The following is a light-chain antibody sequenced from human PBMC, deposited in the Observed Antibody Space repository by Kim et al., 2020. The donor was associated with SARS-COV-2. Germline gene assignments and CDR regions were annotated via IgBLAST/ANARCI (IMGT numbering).Light chain of an antibody. V-gene: IGLV6-57*01. CDR2: EDN. J-gene: IGLJ2*01. CDR1: SGSIAGDH. Sequence: NFMLTQPHSVSESPGKTVTISCTRSSGSIAGDHVQWYQQRPGSSPTTVIHEDNRRPSGVPDRFSGSIDGSSNSASLTISGLKTEDEVDYYSQTYNITSVVFGGGTKLTVL. CDR3: QTYNITSVV.